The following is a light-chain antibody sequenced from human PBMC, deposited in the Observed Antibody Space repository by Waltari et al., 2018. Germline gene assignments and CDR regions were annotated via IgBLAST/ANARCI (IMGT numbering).Light chain of an antibody. J-gene: IGLJ1*01. V-gene: IGLV2-8*01. Sequence: QSALTQPPSASGSPGQSVTISCTGTSSDVGGYNYVSWYQQHQGKAPKLMIYEVSKRPSGVPDRFSGSKSCNTASLTVSGLQAEDEADYYCSSFEVFGTGTKVTVL. CDR3: SSFEV. CDR1: SSDVGGYNY. CDR2: EVS.